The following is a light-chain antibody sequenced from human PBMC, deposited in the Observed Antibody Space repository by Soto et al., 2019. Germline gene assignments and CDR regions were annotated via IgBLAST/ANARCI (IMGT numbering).Light chain of an antibody. Sequence: EVVLTQSPGTLSLSPGERATLSCRASESVTNNYLAWYQHKPGQAPRLLIYGAFDRATGIPDRFSGSGSGTDFTLTISRLEPEDFAVSYCQQYCSSPPYTFGQGTKLEIK. CDR3: QQYCSSPPYT. CDR1: ESVTNNY. V-gene: IGKV3-20*01. CDR2: GAF. J-gene: IGKJ2*01.